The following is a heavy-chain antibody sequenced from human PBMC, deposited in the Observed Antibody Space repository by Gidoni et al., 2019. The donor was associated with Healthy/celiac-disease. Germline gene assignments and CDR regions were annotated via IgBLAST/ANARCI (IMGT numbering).Heavy chain of an antibody. CDR3: ARATDLNCSGGSCYSQ. D-gene: IGHD2-15*01. J-gene: IGHJ4*02. CDR2: IYYSGST. CDR1: GGSISSYY. V-gene: IGHV4-59*01. Sequence: QVQLQESGPGLVKPSETLSLTCTVSGGSISSYYWSWIRQPPGKGLEWIGYIYYSGSTNYNPSLKSRVTISVDTSKNQFSLKLSSVTAADTAVYYCARATDLNCSGGSCYSQWGQGTLVTVSS.